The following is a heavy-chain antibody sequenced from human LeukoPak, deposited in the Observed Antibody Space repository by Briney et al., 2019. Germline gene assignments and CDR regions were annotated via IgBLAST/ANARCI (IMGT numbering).Heavy chain of an antibody. CDR3: ARVSRGVPRSDNWFDP. V-gene: IGHV1-2*02. CDR2: INPNSGGT. Sequence: ASVKVSCKASGYTFTGYYMHWVRQAPGQGLERMGWINPNSGGTNYAQKFQGRVTMTRDTSISTAYMELSRLRSDDTAVYYCARVSRGVPRSDNWFDPWGQGTLVTVSS. CDR1: GYTFTGYY. D-gene: IGHD3-10*01. J-gene: IGHJ5*02.